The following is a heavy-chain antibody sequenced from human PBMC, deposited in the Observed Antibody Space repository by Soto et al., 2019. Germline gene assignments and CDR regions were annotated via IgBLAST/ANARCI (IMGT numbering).Heavy chain of an antibody. CDR1: GYSFASYG. Sequence: QVHLEQSGAEVKNPGASVKVSCEASGYSFASYGISWVRQAPGQGLEWMGWINPDDGNTNLAQDLQGRVTMTADTPTTTAYLELRNLRSDDTAVYYCGRGGVSSYVDYWGRGTLVIVS. D-gene: IGHD2-8*01. CDR3: GRGGVSSYVDY. CDR2: INPDDGNT. V-gene: IGHV1-18*01. J-gene: IGHJ4*02.